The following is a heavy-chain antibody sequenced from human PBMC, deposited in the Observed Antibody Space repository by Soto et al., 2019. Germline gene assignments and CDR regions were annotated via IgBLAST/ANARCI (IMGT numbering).Heavy chain of an antibody. J-gene: IGHJ6*02. CDR1: GFTFSSYG. CDR3: ARDDRYILPHYYDSSGYYYYYGMDV. D-gene: IGHD3-22*01. Sequence: GSLRLSCAASGFTFSSYGMHWVRQAPGKGLEWVAVIWYDGSNKYYADSVKGRFTISRDNSKNTLYLQMNSLRAEDTAVYYCARDDRYILPHYYDSSGYYYYYGMDVWGQGTTVTVSS. CDR2: IWYDGSNK. V-gene: IGHV3-33*01.